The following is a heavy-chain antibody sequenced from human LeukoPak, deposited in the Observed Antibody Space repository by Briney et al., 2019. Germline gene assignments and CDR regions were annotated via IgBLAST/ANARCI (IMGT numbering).Heavy chain of an antibody. CDR1: GFTFSSYA. Sequence: GGSLRLSCAASGFTFSSYAMSWVRQAPGKGLEWVAGISDRGGSTNYADSVKGRFTSSRDNPKNTLYLQMNSLRSEDTAVYFCAKRGVVIRAVLVVGFHKEAYYFDSWGQGALVTVSS. J-gene: IGHJ4*02. V-gene: IGHV3-23*01. D-gene: IGHD2-15*01. CDR2: ISDRGGST. CDR3: AKRGVVIRAVLVVGFHKEAYYFDS.